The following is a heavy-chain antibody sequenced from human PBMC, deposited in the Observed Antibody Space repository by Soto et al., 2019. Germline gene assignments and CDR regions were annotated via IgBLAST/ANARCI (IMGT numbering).Heavy chain of an antibody. CDR1: GFSLSTSGVG. CDR3: AHTHRDGYPKT. V-gene: IGHV2-5*02. D-gene: IGHD5-12*01. Sequence: QITLKESGPTLVKPTQTLTLTCTFSGFSLSTSGVGVGWIRQPPGKALEWLALIYWDDDKRYSPSLKSRLNITKDTSKIQVVLTMTNTDPVDTATYYCAHTHRDGYPKTWGQGTLVTVSS. CDR2: IYWDDDK. J-gene: IGHJ5*02.